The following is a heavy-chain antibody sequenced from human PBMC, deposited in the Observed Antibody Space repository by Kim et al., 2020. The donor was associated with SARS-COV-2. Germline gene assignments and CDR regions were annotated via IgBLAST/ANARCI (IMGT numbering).Heavy chain of an antibody. V-gene: IGHV1-69*13. CDR3: ARGLEVAVDWYFDL. CDR1: GGTFSSYA. CDR2: IIPIFGTA. D-gene: IGHD6-19*01. J-gene: IGHJ2*01. Sequence: SVKVSCKASGGTFSSYAISWVRQAPGQGLEWMGGIIPIFGTANYAQKFQGRVTITADESTSTAYMELSSLRSEDTAVYYCARGLEVAVDWYFDLWGRGTLVTVSS.